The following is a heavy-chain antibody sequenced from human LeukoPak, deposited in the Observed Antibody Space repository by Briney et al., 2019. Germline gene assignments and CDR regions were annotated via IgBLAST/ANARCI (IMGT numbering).Heavy chain of an antibody. CDR2: INWNGGSR. CDR1: GLTFDDYG. J-gene: IGHJ4*02. V-gene: IGHV3-20*04. D-gene: IGHD5-12*01. Sequence: GGPLRLSCVVSGLTFDDYGMSWVRQAPGKGLEWLSSINWNGGSRGYADSVKGRFTISRDNSKSTLYLQMDSLRAEDTAVYYCAKCGNSGCHLIDYWGQGTLVTVSS. CDR3: AKCGNSGCHLIDY.